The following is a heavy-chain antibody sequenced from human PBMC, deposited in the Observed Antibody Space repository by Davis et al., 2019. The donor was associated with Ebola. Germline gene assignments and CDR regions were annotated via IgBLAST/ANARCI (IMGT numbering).Heavy chain of an antibody. D-gene: IGHD3-22*01. CDR2: ISSSSSYI. CDR3: ARAWDYYDSQIYFDY. J-gene: IGHJ4*02. Sequence: PGGSLRLSCAASGFTFSSYSMNWVRQAPGKGLEWVSSISSSSSYIYYADSVKGRFTISRDNAKNSLYLQMNSLRAEDTAVYYCARAWDYYDSQIYFDYWGQGTLVTVSS. V-gene: IGHV3-21*01. CDR1: GFTFSSYS.